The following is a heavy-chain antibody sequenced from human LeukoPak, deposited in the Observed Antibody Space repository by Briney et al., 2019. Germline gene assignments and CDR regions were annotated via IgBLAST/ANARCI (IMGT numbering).Heavy chain of an antibody. V-gene: IGHV3-53*01. J-gene: IGHJ6*03. CDR2: IYSGGST. CDR1: GFTVSSNY. Sequence: PGGSLRLSCAASGFTVSSNYMSWVRQAPGKGLEWVSVIYSGGSTYYADSVKGRFTISRDNSKNTLYLQMNSLRAEDPAVYYCAKDPNFYYCMDVWGKGTTVTISS. CDR3: AKDPNFYYCMDV.